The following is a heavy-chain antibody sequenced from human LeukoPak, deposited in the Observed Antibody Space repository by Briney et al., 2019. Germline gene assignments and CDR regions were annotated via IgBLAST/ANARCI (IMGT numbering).Heavy chain of an antibody. J-gene: IGHJ4*02. CDR2: IRSKANSYAT. V-gene: IGHV3-73*01. Sequence: GGSLRLSCAASGFTFSGSAMHWVRQASGKGLEWVGRIRSKANSYATAYAASVKGRFTISRDDSKNTAYLQMNSLKTEDTAVYYYTRHLNGAVTGDYWGQGTLVTVSS. CDR1: GFTFSGSA. D-gene: IGHD2-21*02. CDR3: TRHLNGAVTGDY.